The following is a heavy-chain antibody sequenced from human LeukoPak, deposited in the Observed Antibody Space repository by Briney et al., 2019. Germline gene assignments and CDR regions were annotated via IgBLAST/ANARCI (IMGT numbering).Heavy chain of an antibody. J-gene: IGHJ4*02. V-gene: IGHV4-34*01. CDR2: INHSGST. D-gene: IGHD5-18*01. Sequence: SETLSLTCAVYGGSFSGYYWSWIRQAPGKGLEWIGQINHSGSTNYNPSLKSRVTISVDTSKNQISLRLSSVTAADTAVYYCAREGSYGYGCWGQGTLVTVSS. CDR3: AREGSYGYGC. CDR1: GGSFSGYY.